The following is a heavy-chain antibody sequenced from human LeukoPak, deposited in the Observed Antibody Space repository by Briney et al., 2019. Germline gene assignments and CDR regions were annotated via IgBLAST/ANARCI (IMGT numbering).Heavy chain of an antibody. D-gene: IGHD2-8*02. Sequence: GGPLRLSCAASGFIFSPYWVTWVRQAPGMGLEWVANIKKDGGQKSYVHSVRGRFTISRENAKNSVYLQMNSLRVEDTGVFCCAIVRTEWYIDLWGRGTLVTVST. V-gene: IGHV3-7*01. J-gene: IGHJ2*01. CDR1: GFIFSPYW. CDR3: AIVRTEWYIDL. CDR2: IKKDGGQK.